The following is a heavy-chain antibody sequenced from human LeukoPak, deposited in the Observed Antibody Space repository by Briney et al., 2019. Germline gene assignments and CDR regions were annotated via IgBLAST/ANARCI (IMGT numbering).Heavy chain of an antibody. D-gene: IGHD5-24*01. CDR1: GFTSSSYS. V-gene: IGHV3-21*01. CDR3: ARDSNGYNGFDY. CDR2: ISSSSSYI. Sequence: GGSLRLSCAASGFTSSSYSMNWVRQAPGKGLEWVSSISSSSSYICYADSVKGRFTISRDNAKNSLYLQMNSLRAEDTAVYYCARDSNGYNGFDYWGQGTLVTVSS. J-gene: IGHJ4*02.